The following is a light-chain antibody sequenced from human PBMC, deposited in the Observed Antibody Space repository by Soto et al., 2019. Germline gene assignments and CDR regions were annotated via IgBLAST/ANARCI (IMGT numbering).Light chain of an antibody. J-gene: IGKJ4*01. V-gene: IGKV1-33*01. Sequence: DIEMTQSPSSLSAFVGDRVIITCQASQDIGNYLNWYQEKPGRAPKLLIYDTSNLQRGVPSRFGGSGSGTDFTFTISSLQPEDMATYYCQQHNSVPLTFGGGTRVEIK. CDR2: DTS. CDR3: QQHNSVPLT. CDR1: QDIGNY.